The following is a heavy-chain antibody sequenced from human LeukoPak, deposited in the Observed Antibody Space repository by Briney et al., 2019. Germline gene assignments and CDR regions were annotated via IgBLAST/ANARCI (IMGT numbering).Heavy chain of an antibody. CDR2: ISGSGGST. Sequence: PGGSLRLYCAASGFPFSSYAMSWVRQAPGKGLEWVSAISGSGGSTYYADSVKGRFTISRDNSKNTLYLQMNSLRAADTAVYYCAKESLEWLLSYYYYMDVWGKGTTVTVSS. J-gene: IGHJ6*03. D-gene: IGHD3-3*01. V-gene: IGHV3-23*01. CDR3: AKESLEWLLSYYYYMDV. CDR1: GFPFSSYA.